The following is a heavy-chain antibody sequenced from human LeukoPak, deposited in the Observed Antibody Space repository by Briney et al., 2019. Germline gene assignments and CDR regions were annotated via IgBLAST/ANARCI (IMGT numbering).Heavy chain of an antibody. Sequence: GGSLRLSRAASGFTFDDYGMSWVRQAPGKGLEWVSGINWNGGSTGYADSVKGRFTTSRDNAKNSLYLQMNSLRAEDTALYYCAREPDCYSSSWYGSAFDIWGQGTMVTVSS. CDR1: GFTFDDYG. CDR3: AREPDCYSSSWYGSAFDI. D-gene: IGHD6-13*01. CDR2: INWNGGST. J-gene: IGHJ3*02. V-gene: IGHV3-20*04.